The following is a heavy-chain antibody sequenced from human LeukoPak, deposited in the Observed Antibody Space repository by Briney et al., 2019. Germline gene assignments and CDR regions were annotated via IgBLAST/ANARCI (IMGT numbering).Heavy chain of an antibody. J-gene: IGHJ3*01. Sequence: GGSLRLSCEASGFTFTSYSMNWVRQAPGKGLEWVSTISGGGGSTYYADSVKGRFTISRDNSKNTLYLQVNSLRAEDTAVYYCARDGSFWSGFHAFDLWGQGTVVTVSS. CDR1: GFTFTSYS. CDR2: ISGGGGST. CDR3: ARDGSFWSGFHAFDL. V-gene: IGHV3-23*01. D-gene: IGHD3-3*01.